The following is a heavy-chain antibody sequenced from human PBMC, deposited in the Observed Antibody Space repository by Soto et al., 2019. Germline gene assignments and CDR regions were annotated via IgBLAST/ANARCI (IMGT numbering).Heavy chain of an antibody. J-gene: IGHJ4*02. CDR1: GCTFSSYT. V-gene: IGHV1-69*04. CDR2: IIPILGIA. D-gene: IGHD7-27*01. CDR3: ARDRSWGFAFHLPY. Sequence: SVKVSCKAYGCTFSSYTISWVRQAPGQGLEWMGRIIPILGIANYAQKFQGRVTITADKSTSTAYMELSSLRSEDTAVYYCARDRSWGFAFHLPYWGQGTLVTVPS.